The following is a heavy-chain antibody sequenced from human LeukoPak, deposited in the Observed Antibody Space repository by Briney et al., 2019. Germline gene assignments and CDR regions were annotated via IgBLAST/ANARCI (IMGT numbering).Heavy chain of an antibody. J-gene: IGHJ4*02. V-gene: IGHV3-48*03. CDR1: GFTFSSYE. D-gene: IGHD1-26*01. CDR3: ARLGVGAFQGFDY. CDR2: ISSSGSTI. Sequence: QPGGSLRLSCAASGFTFSSYEMNWVRQAPGKGLEWVSYISSSGSTIYYADSVKGRFTISRDNAKNSLYLQMNSLRAEDTAVYYYARLGVGAFQGFDYWGQGTLVTVSS.